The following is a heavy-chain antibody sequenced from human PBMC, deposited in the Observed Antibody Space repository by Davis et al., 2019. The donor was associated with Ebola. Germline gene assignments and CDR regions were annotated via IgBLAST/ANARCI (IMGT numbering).Heavy chain of an antibody. J-gene: IGHJ4*02. CDR3: AKGTTMIVVVISDY. D-gene: IGHD3-22*01. Sequence: GESLKISCAASGFTFSSYSMNWVRQAPGKGLEWVAVISYDGSNKYYADSVKGRFTISRDNSKNTLYLQMNSLRAEDTAVYYCAKGTTMIVVVISDYWGQGTLVTVSS. CDR1: GFTFSSYS. V-gene: IGHV3-30*18. CDR2: ISYDGSNK.